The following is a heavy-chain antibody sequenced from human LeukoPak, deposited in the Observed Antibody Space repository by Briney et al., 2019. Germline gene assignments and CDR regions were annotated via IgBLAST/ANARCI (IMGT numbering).Heavy chain of an antibody. D-gene: IGHD3-22*01. Sequence: GGSLRLSCAASGFNFSSYWMSWVRQAPGKGLEWMANIKQDGNKKYYVDSVKGRFTISRDNSKNTLYLLMNSLRAEDTAVYYCAKDGGNYYDTGGSYLMRSYMDVWGKGTTVTVSS. V-gene: IGHV3-7*01. CDR2: IKQDGNKK. CDR1: GFNFSSYW. CDR3: AKDGGNYYDTGGSYLMRSYMDV. J-gene: IGHJ6*03.